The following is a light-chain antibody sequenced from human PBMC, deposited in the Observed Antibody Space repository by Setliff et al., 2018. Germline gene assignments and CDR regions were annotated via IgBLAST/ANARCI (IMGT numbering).Light chain of an antibody. CDR1: SSDIGGYKY. Sequence: QSVLTQPASVSGSPGQSITISCTGTSSDIGGYKYVSWCQQHPGKAPKLMIYEVIKRPSGVSNRFSGSKSGNTASLTISGLQAEDEADYYCLSYGRNRSYVYVLFGGGTKVTVL. CDR2: EVI. CDR3: LSYGRNRSYVYVL. J-gene: IGLJ2*01. V-gene: IGLV2-14*01.